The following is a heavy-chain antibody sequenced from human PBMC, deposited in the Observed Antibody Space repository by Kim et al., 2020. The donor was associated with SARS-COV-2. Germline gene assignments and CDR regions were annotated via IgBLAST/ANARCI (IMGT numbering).Heavy chain of an antibody. CDR1: GFTFSSYA. CDR3: VKDQAVVWIQLWLPFFDY. D-gene: IGHD5-18*01. Sequence: GGSLRLSCSASGFTFSSYAMHWVRQAPGKGLEYVSAISSNGGSTYYADSVKGRFTISRDNSKNTLYLQMSSLRAEDTAVYYCVKDQAVVWIQLWLPFFDYWGQGTLVTVSS. V-gene: IGHV3-64D*09. CDR2: ISSNGGST. J-gene: IGHJ4*02.